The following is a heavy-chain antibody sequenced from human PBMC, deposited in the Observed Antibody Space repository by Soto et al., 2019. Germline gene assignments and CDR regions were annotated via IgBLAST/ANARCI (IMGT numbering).Heavy chain of an antibody. J-gene: IGHJ4*02. CDR2: INPSDSYS. D-gene: IGHD3-22*01. Sequence: PVESLKISCKGSGYRFTTCWISWVRQMPGKGLEWMGRINPSDSYSNYSPSFQGHVTISADESISTAYLQWGSLKASDTAIYYCQIIAKDYESSGLTNYIDQWGKGTLVTVAS. CDR1: GYRFTTCW. CDR3: QIIAKDYESSGLTNYIDQ. V-gene: IGHV5-10-1*01.